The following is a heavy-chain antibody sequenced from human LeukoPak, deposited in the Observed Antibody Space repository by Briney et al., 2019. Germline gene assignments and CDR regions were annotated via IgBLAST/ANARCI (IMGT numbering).Heavy chain of an antibody. D-gene: IGHD3-22*01. CDR2: IYYSGST. V-gene: IGHV4-59*01. CDR1: GGSIRSFY. J-gene: IGHJ1*01. CDR3: ARGSRYHYDSSGYYYEEYFQH. Sequence: SETLSLTCTVSGGSIRSFYWGWIRQPPGKGLEWIGYIYYSGSTDYNPSLKSRVAISVDTSKNQFSLKLSSVTAADTAVYYCARGSRYHYDSSGYYYEEYFQHWGQGTPVTVSS.